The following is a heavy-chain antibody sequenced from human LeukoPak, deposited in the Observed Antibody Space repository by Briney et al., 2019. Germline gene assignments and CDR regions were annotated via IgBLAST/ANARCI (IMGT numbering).Heavy chain of an antibody. CDR1: GFTFSSYA. J-gene: IGHJ4*02. CDR2: VSGGGGTT. CDR3: AREPRSYGFDY. V-gene: IGHV3-23*01. Sequence: GGSLRLSCAASGFTFSSYAMSWVRQAPGKGLEWVSTVSGGGGTTYYADSVKGRFTISRDNSKNTLFLQMNSLRAEDTAVYYCAREPRSYGFDYWGQGTLVTVSS. D-gene: IGHD1-26*01.